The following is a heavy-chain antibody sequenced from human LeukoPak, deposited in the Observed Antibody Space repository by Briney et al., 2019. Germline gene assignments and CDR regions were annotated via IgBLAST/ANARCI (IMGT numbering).Heavy chain of an antibody. CDR1: GGSISSYY. CDR2: IYYSGST. Sequence: SETLSLTCTVSGGSISSYYWSWIRQPPGKGLEWIGDIYYSGSTNYNPALKSRVTISVDTSKNQFSLKLSSVTAADTAVYYCARQKRDYYDSSGYYYGRDDAFDIWGQGTMVTVSS. D-gene: IGHD3-22*01. CDR3: ARQKRDYYDSSGYYYGRDDAFDI. J-gene: IGHJ3*02. V-gene: IGHV4-59*08.